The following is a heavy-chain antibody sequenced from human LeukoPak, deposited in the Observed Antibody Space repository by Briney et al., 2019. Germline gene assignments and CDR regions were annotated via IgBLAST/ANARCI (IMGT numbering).Heavy chain of an antibody. J-gene: IGHJ4*02. D-gene: IGHD5-18*01. Sequence: GGSLRLSCAASGFTLSSYSMNWVRQAPGKGLEWVSYISSSSSYIYYTDSVKARFTISRDNAKNSLYLQMNTLRAEDTAIYYCARGERYGPLDYWGQGTLVTVSS. CDR1: GFTLSSYS. V-gene: IGHV3-21*01. CDR2: ISSSSSYI. CDR3: ARGERYGPLDY.